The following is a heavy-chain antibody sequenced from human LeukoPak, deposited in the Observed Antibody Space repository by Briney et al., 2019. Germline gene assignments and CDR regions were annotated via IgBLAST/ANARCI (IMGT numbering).Heavy chain of an antibody. V-gene: IGHV3-23*01. CDR3: ARRKGPKYSSSWYGDI. D-gene: IGHD6-13*01. CDR1: GFTFSSYA. Sequence: QAGGSLRLSCAASGFTFSSYAMSWVRQAPGKGLEWVSAISGSGGSTYYADSVKGRFTTSRDNSKNTLYLQMNSLRAEDTAVYYCARRKGPKYSSSWYGDIWGQGTMVTVSS. CDR2: ISGSGGST. J-gene: IGHJ3*02.